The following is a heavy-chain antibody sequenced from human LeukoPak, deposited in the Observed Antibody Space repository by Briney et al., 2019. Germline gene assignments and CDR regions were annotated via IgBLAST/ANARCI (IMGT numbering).Heavy chain of an antibody. V-gene: IGHV3-53*01. CDR3: ARVNSARGALDY. D-gene: IGHD3-10*01. CDR2: IYSGGST. J-gene: IGHJ4*02. CDR1: GFTVSSNY. Sequence: GGSLRLSCAASGFTVSSNYMSWVRQAPGRGLEWVSVIYSGGSTYYADSVKGRFTISRDNSKNTLYLQMNSLRAEDTAVYYCARVNSARGALDYWGQGTLVTVSS.